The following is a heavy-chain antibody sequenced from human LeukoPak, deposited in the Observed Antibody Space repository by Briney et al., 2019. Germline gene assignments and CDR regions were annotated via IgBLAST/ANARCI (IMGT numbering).Heavy chain of an antibody. V-gene: IGHV1-2*02. Sequence: ASVKVSCKASGYTFTGYYMHWVRQAPGQGLEWMGWINPNSGGTNYAQKFQGRVTMTRDTSISTAYMELSRLRSDDTAVYYCARAVGNRYGYFDWGQGTLVTVSS. CDR1: GYTFTGYY. D-gene: IGHD5-18*01. CDR2: INPNSGGT. CDR3: ARAVGNRYGYFD. J-gene: IGHJ4*02.